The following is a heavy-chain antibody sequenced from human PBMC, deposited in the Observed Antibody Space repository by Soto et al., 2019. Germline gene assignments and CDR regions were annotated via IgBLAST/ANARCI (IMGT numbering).Heavy chain of an antibody. CDR1: GGSISSGYFY. V-gene: IGHV4-30-4*01. J-gene: IGHJ4*02. CDR2: IYYSGST. Sequence: KPXQTLPRPGTDSGGSISSGYFYWSWIRQPPGKGLGLIVNIYYSGSTYYNPSLRSRAIMSLDTSQNQFSLKLSSMTAADTVVYFCARADDFSERFDDWGQGALVTIST. D-gene: IGHD4-4*01. CDR3: ARADDFSERFDD.